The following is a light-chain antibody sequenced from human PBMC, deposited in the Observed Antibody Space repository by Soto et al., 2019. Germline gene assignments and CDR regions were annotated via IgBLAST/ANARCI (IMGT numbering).Light chain of an antibody. V-gene: IGLV7-46*01. CDR3: SLWYSDAVV. Sequence: QAVVTQEPSLTVSPGGTVTLTCGSSTGTVTSGHYPYWFQQKAGQAPRTLIYNTSNKHSWTPARFSGSLLGGKAALTLSSAQPEDEAEYYCSLWYSDAVVFGGGTQLTVL. J-gene: IGLJ2*01. CDR2: NTS. CDR1: TGTVTSGHY.